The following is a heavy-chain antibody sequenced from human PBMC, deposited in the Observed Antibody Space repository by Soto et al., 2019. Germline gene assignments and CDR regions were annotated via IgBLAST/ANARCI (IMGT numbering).Heavy chain of an antibody. J-gene: IGHJ6*02. Sequence: EVQLVESGGDLVQPGRSLRLSCAASGFTFDDYAMHWVRQAPGKGLEWVSGISWSSSSTDYADSVKGRFTISRDNAKNSLYLQMXXXXAEDTAVYYCGKDIXXYYYGLDVWGQGTTVIVSS. CDR1: GFTFDDYA. CDR2: ISWSSSST. V-gene: IGHV3-9*01. CDR3: GKDIXXYYYGLDV.